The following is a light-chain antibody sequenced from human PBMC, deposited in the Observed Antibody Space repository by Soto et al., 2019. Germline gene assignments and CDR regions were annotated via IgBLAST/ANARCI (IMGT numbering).Light chain of an antibody. V-gene: IGKV3-11*01. CDR3: QQRSNWPPYT. J-gene: IGKJ2*01. Sequence: EIVLTQSPATLSLSPGERATLSCRASQSVSSYLAWYQQKPGQAPRLLIYDASNRATGIPARFSGSGSGTDFTLTISSLEPEDFAVYYGQQRSNWPPYTFAQGTKLEIK. CDR1: QSVSSY. CDR2: DAS.